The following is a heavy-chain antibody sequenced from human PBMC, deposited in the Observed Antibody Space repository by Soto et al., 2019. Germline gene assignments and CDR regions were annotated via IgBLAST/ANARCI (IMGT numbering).Heavy chain of an antibody. CDR1: GFTFSSYA. CDR2: ISGSGGST. Sequence: GGSLRLSCAASGFTFSSYAMSWVRQAPGKGLEWVSAISGSGGSTYYADSVKGRFTISRDNSKNTLYLQMNSLRAEDTAVYYCARAADEGSSWYSPFTVRNSGNYYMDVWGKGTTVTVSS. CDR3: ARAADEGSSWYSPFTVRNSGNYYMDV. V-gene: IGHV3-23*01. D-gene: IGHD6-13*01. J-gene: IGHJ6*03.